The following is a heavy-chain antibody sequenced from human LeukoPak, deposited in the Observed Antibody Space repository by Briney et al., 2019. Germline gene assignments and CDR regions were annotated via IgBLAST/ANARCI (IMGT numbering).Heavy chain of an antibody. Sequence: SETLSLICAVSGSSISSSNWWSWVRQPPGKGLEWIGEIYHSGSTNYNPSLKSRVTISVDKSKNQFSLKLSSVTAADTAVYYCARGYYGSGGPGRFDPWGQGTLVTVSS. D-gene: IGHD3-10*01. CDR1: GSSISSSNW. CDR3: ARGYYGSGGPGRFDP. CDR2: IYHSGST. J-gene: IGHJ5*02. V-gene: IGHV4-4*02.